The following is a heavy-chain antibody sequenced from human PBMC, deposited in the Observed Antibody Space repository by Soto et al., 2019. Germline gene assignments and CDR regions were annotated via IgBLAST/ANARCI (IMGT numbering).Heavy chain of an antibody. CDR3: ARRGLNYGMDV. D-gene: IGHD3-16*01. Sequence: XESLKITWKCSGNSFTSYWVGLVLQMPGKGLEWMGIIYPGDSDTRYSPSFQGQVTISADKSISTAYLQWSSLKASDTAMYYCARRGLNYGMDVWGQGTTVTVSS. J-gene: IGHJ6*02. CDR2: IYPGDSDT. CDR1: GNSFTSYW. V-gene: IGHV5-51*01.